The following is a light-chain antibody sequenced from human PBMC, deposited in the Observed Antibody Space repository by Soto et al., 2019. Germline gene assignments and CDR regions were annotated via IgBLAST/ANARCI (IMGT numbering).Light chain of an antibody. V-gene: IGKV3-20*01. Sequence: EVVLTQSPGTLSLSPGERATLSCRASQSVHFNYLAWYQQKPGQAPRLLIYGASSRATGIPDRFRGSGSGTDFTLTISRLEPEDFAVYYCQHYEGSPITFGHGTRLEIK. J-gene: IGKJ5*01. CDR2: GAS. CDR1: QSVHFNY. CDR3: QHYEGSPIT.